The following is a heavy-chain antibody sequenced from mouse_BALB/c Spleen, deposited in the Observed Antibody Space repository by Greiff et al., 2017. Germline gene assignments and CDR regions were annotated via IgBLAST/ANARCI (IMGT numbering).Heavy chain of an antibody. J-gene: IGHJ2*01. CDR1: GFNIKDYY. CDR2: IDPENGDT. V-gene: IGHV14-4*02. Sequence: EVKLLESGAELVRSGASVKLSCTASGFNIKDYYMHWVKQRPEQGLEWIGWIDPENGDTEYAPKFQGKATMTADTSSNTAYLQLSSLTSEDTAVYYCNANPGEENFDYWGQGTTLTVSS. CDR3: NANPGEENFDY.